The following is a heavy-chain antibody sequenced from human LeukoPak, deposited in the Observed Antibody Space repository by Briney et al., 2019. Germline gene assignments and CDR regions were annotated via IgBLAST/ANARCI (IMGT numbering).Heavy chain of an antibody. V-gene: IGHV1-3*01. CDR1: GYTFTSYA. CDR2: INAGNGNT. J-gene: IGHJ4*02. CDR3: ARDQEGFDY. Sequence: ASVKVSCKASGYTFTSYAMHWVRQAPGQRLEWMGWINAGNGNTKYSQKFQGRVTVTRDTSTSTVHMELSGLRSEDTAVYYCARDQEGFDYWGQGTLVTVSS.